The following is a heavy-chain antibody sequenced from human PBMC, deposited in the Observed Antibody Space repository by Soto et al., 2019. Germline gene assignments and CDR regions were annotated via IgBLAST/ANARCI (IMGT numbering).Heavy chain of an antibody. CDR1: GGTFSSYA. CDR3: ASRITGAPISSYGMDV. Sequence: QVQLVQSGAEVKKPGSSVKVSCKASGGTFSSYAINWVRQAPGQGLEWMGGIIPIFGTADYAQKFQGRVTRPAHAATSTAYMELSSPRSEDTSVYYRASRITGAPISSYGMDVWGQGTAVTVPS. J-gene: IGHJ6*02. D-gene: IGHD1-20*01. V-gene: IGHV1-69*12. CDR2: IIPIFGTA.